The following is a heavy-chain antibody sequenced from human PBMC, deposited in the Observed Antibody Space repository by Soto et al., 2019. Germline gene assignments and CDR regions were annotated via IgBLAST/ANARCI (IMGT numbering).Heavy chain of an antibody. CDR1: GGSISSSNW. J-gene: IGHJ6*02. D-gene: IGHD2-8*02. Sequence: SETLSLTCAVSGGSISSSNWWSWVRQPPGKGLEWIGYIYYSGSTYYNPSLKSRVTISVDTSKNQFSLKLSSVTAADTAVYYCARAVVVSAIPLYHYHCAMVFWGQ. V-gene: IGHV4-30-4*01. CDR2: IYYSGST. CDR3: ARAVVVSAIPLYHYHCAMVF.